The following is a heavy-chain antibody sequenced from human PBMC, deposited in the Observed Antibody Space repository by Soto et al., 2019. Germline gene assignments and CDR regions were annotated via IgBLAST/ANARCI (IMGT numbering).Heavy chain of an antibody. J-gene: IGHJ4*02. CDR1: TETFNNYG. Sequence: ASVKVSCKASTETFNNYGIAWVRQAPGPGLEWMRWISTYNGNTNTYHKKRFQGRFTMTSDSASNTAYMELRSLTHDDTAVYYCARGGQKNVYTSIGPWGQGTLATVSS. CDR2: ISTYNGNTNT. CDR3: ARGGQKNVYTSIGP. D-gene: IGHD3-16*01. V-gene: IGHV1-18*04.